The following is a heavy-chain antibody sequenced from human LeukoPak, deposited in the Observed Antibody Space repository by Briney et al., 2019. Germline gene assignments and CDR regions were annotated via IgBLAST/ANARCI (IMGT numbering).Heavy chain of an antibody. Sequence: ASVKVSSKASGYTFTGYYIHWVRQAPGQGLEWVGWINPNSAGTRYAQKFQGRVTMTRDTSIATAYMELSSLRSDDTAVYYCAREYSSSSSFDYWGQGTLVTVSS. V-gene: IGHV1-2*02. J-gene: IGHJ4*02. CDR2: INPNSAGT. CDR3: AREYSSSSSFDY. CDR1: GYTFTGYY. D-gene: IGHD6-6*01.